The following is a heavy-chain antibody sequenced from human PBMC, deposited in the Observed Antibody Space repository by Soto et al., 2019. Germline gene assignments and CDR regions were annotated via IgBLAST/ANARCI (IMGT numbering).Heavy chain of an antibody. CDR1: GVSLSGYY. CDR3: ARAGFSGPYDAFDI. CDR2: INASGST. D-gene: IGHD1-26*01. Sequence: ETLSVTCSVFGVSLSGYYWSWIRQPPGKGLEWIGEINASGSTNYNPSLKSRVTISVDTSKNQFSLKLTSVIAADTAVYFCARAGFSGPYDAFDIWGQGTMVTVSS. V-gene: IGHV4-34*01. J-gene: IGHJ3*02.